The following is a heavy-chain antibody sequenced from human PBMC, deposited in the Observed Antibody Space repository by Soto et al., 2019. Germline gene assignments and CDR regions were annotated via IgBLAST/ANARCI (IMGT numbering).Heavy chain of an antibody. J-gene: IGHJ5*02. CDR2: ISSDGGDK. V-gene: IGHV3-30*18. Sequence: QVQLAESGGGVVQPGRSPRLSCAASGFTFSNFGMHWVRQAPGKGLEWVAAISSDGGDKYYSHSVKDRFTVSRDNSRNTLFLQMNSLRVEDTAVYYCVKGSDVARQELDRWGQGILVTVSS. CDR1: GFTFSNFG. D-gene: IGHD2-15*01. CDR3: VKGSDVARQELDR.